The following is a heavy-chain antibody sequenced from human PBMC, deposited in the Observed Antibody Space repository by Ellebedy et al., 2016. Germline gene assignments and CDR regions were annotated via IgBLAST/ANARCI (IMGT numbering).Heavy chain of an antibody. D-gene: IGHD1-7*01. Sequence: GESLKISXAASGLTFSSHGMYWVRQAPGKGLVWVSRITSDGSITIYADSVKGRFTISRDNAKNSLYLQMNSLRAEDTAVYYCAKLARQLDYWGQGTLVTVSS. CDR1: GLTFSSHG. CDR3: AKLARQLDY. V-gene: IGHV3-74*01. J-gene: IGHJ4*02. CDR2: ITSDGSIT.